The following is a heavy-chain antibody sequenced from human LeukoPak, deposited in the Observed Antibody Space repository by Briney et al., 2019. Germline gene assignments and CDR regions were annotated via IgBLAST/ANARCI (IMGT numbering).Heavy chain of an antibody. V-gene: IGHV3-30*02. CDR3: ARGVAVAAFSAFDV. J-gene: IGHJ3*01. D-gene: IGHD6-19*01. CDR1: GFTFSSCG. Sequence: GGSLRLSCAASGFTFSSCGMHWVRQAPGKGLEWVAFVRYDGNYEYYSDSVKGRFTISRDNAKNSLYLQMNSLKAEDTAVYYCARGVAVAAFSAFDVWGQGTMVTVSS. CDR2: VRYDGNYE.